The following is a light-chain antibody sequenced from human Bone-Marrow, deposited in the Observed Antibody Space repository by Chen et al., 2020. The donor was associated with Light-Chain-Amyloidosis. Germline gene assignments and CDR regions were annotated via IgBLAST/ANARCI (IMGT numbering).Light chain of an antibody. CDR2: AAS. Sequence: EIVLTQSPGTLSFSPGERATLSCRASQTITSSYLAWYQQKPGQAPRLLIYAASDRASGIPDRFSGRGSGTDFTLTISRLEPEECAVYYCQQYGSSPLTFGGGTRVEFK. CDR1: QTITSSY. J-gene: IGKJ4*01. V-gene: IGKV3-20*01. CDR3: QQYGSSPLT.